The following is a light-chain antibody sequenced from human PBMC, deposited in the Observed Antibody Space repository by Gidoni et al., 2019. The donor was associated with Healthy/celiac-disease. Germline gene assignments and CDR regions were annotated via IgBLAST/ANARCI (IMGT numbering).Light chain of an antibody. V-gene: IGKV1-5*03. Sequence: DIQMTQSPSTLSASVGDRVTITCRASQSISSWLAWYQQKPGQAPKILIYKASSLESGVPSRFSGSGSGTEFTLTISSLQPDDFATYYCQQYNSYPFTFGPGTKVDIK. CDR2: KAS. CDR3: QQYNSYPFT. CDR1: QSISSW. J-gene: IGKJ3*01.